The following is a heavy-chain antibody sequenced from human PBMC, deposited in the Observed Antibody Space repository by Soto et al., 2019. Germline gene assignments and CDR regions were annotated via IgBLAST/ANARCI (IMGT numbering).Heavy chain of an antibody. CDR2: ISSSSSYI. D-gene: IGHD1-26*01. Sequence: KTGGSLRLSCAASGFTFSSYSMNWVRQAPGKGLEWVSSISSSSSYIYYADSVKGRFTISRDNAKNSLYLQMNSLRAEDTAVYYCARDPLPGRGNWFDPWGQGTLVTVSS. V-gene: IGHV3-21*01. CDR1: GFTFSSYS. CDR3: ARDPLPGRGNWFDP. J-gene: IGHJ5*02.